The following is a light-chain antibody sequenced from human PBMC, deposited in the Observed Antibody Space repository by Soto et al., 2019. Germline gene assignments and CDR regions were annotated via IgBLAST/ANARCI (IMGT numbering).Light chain of an antibody. J-gene: IGKJ3*01. CDR3: QQSYSTPLFT. V-gene: IGKV1-39*01. CDR2: GAS. Sequence: DIQMTQSPSSLSASVGDRVTITCRAGQSISTYLNWYQHKPGKATKLLIYGASSLQSGVPSRFSGSGSGTDFTLTISSLQPEDFATYYCQQSYSTPLFTFGPGTKVDIK. CDR1: QSISTY.